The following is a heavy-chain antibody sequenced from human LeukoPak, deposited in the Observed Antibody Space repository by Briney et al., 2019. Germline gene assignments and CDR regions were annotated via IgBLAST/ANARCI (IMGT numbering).Heavy chain of an antibody. D-gene: IGHD3-9*01. J-gene: IGHJ4*02. V-gene: IGHV3-23*01. Sequence: GGSLRLSCAASGFTFNNFAMTWVRQAPGKGLEWVSAISGGGGSTYYADSVKGRFTISRDSSKKTLYLQMNSLRVEDTAVYYCAKDLYYDILTGYHTPDYWGQGTLVTVSA. CDR3: AKDLYYDILTGYHTPDY. CDR2: ISGGGGST. CDR1: GFTFNNFA.